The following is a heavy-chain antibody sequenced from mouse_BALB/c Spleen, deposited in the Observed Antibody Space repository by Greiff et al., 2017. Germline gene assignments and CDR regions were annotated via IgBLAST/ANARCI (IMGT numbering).Heavy chain of an antibody. Sequence: EVQLVESGGGLVKPGGSLKLSCAASGFTFSSYAMSWVRQTPEKRLEWVASISSGGSTYYPDSVKGRFTISRDNARNILYLQMSSLRSEDTAMYYCARDDYDRFAYWGQGTLVTVSA. CDR3: ARDDYDRFAY. CDR1: GFTFSSYA. D-gene: IGHD2-4*01. V-gene: IGHV5-6-5*01. J-gene: IGHJ3*01. CDR2: ISSGGST.